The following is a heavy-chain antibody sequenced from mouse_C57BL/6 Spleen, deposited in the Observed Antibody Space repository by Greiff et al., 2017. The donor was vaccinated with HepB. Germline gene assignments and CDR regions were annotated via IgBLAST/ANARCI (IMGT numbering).Heavy chain of an antibody. J-gene: IGHJ3*01. V-gene: IGHV1-7*01. D-gene: IGHD2-4*01. Sequence: VKLKQSGAELAKPGASVKLSCKASGYTFTSYWMHWVKQRPGQGLEWIGYINPSSGYTKYNQKFKDKATLTADTSSSTAYMQLSSLTYEDSAVYYCARGENYEYGAWFAYWGQGTLVTVSA. CDR3: ARGENYEYGAWFAY. CDR2: INPSSGYT. CDR1: GYTFTSYW.